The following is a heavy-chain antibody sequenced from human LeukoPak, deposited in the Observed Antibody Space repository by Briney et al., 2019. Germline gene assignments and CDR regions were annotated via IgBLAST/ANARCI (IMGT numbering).Heavy chain of an antibody. D-gene: IGHD7-27*01. CDR1: GFTFNSYL. CDR2: IDGDGATT. CDR3: TRDSGADRRYFDL. Sequence: GGSLRLSCAASGFTFNSYLMSWVRQAPGKGLVWVSRIDGDGATTSYEDSVKGRFTISRDNANNIVYLEMNSLRVEDTAVYYCTRDSGADRRYFDLWGRGTLVTVSS. V-gene: IGHV3-74*01. J-gene: IGHJ2*01.